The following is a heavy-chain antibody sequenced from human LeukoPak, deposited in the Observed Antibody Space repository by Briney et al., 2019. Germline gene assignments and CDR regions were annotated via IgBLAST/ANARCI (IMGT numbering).Heavy chain of an antibody. J-gene: IGHJ4*02. Sequence: GGSLRLSCAASGFTFSSYGMHWVRQAPGKGLEWVAVISYDGSNKYYADSVKGRFTISRDNSKNTLYLQMNSLRAEDTAVYYCVKVITVVTPDYWGQGTLVTVSS. CDR1: GFTFSSYG. D-gene: IGHD4-23*01. CDR2: ISYDGSNK. V-gene: IGHV3-30*18. CDR3: VKVITVVTPDY.